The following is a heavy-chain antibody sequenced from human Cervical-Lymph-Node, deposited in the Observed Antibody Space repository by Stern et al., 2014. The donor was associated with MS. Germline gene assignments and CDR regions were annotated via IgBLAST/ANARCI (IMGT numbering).Heavy chain of an antibody. CDR2: INGVDDKT. V-gene: IGHV1-3*01. CDR3: ARDDHRDSSGHYAPFDY. Sequence: VQLVESGAEVKKPGASVKVSCKASGYTFIRYAMQWVRQAPGQRLEWMGRINGVDDKTKHSHKFQGRVTITRDTSANTVYMELSSLRSEDTAVYYCARDDHRDSSGHYAPFDYWGQGTRVTVSS. D-gene: IGHD3-22*01. J-gene: IGHJ4*02. CDR1: GYTFIRYA.